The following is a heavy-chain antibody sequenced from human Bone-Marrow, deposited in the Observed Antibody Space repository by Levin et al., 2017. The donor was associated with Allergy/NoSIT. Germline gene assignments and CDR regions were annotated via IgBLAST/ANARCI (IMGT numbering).Heavy chain of an antibody. CDR2: ISYDGSNK. D-gene: IGHD4-11*01. Sequence: SCAASGFTFSSYAMHWVRQAPGKGLEWVAVISYDGSNKYYADSVKGRFTISRDNSKNTLYLQMNSLRAEDTAVYYCARDHYSNYGYYGMDVWGQGTTVTVSS. CDR1: GFTFSSYA. CDR3: ARDHYSNYGYYGMDV. V-gene: IGHV3-30*04. J-gene: IGHJ6*02.